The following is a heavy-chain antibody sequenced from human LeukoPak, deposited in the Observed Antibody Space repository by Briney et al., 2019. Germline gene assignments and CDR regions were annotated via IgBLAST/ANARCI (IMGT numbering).Heavy chain of an antibody. J-gene: IGHJ4*02. CDR1: GFTFSSYG. Sequence: TGGSLRLSCAASGFTFSSYGMHWVRQAPGKGLEWVAVIWFDGSTKYYADSVKGRFIISRDNSKNTLYLQMNSLRAEDTAVYYCARDGIGAATAEYYFDYWGQGTLVAVSS. V-gene: IGHV3-33*01. CDR3: ARDGIGAATAEYYFDY. D-gene: IGHD2-15*01. CDR2: IWFDGSTK.